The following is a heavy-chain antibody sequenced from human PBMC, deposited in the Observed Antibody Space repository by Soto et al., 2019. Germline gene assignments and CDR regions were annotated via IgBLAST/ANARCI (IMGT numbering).Heavy chain of an antibody. CDR3: VKPKEHFYDSSPGET. Sequence: VGSLRLSCAASGFTFSNYGMHWVRQAPGKGLEWVAIISFDGNNKYYSDSVKGRFTISRDNSKNMVFLQMNSLRPEDTAVYYCVKPKEHFYDSSPGETWGQGTPVTVSS. V-gene: IGHV3-30*18. D-gene: IGHD3-22*01. CDR2: ISFDGNNK. CDR1: GFTFSNYG. J-gene: IGHJ5*02.